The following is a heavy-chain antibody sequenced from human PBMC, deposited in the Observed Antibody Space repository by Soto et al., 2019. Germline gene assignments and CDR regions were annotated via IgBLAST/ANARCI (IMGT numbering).Heavy chain of an antibody. V-gene: IGHV1-24*01. CDR3: ATVLSYQLLHYYYYGMDV. J-gene: IGHJ6*02. D-gene: IGHD2-2*01. Sequence: QVQLVQSGAEVKKPGASVKVSCKVSGYTLTELSMHWVRQAPGKGLEWMGGFDPEDGETIYAQKFQGRVTMTEDTSTDTAYMELSSLRSEDTAVYYCATVLSYQLLHYYYYGMDVWGQGTTVTVSS. CDR2: FDPEDGET. CDR1: GYTLTELS.